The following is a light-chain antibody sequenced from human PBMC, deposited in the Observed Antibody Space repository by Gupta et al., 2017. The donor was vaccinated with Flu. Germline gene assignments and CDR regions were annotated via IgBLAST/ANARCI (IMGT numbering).Light chain of an antibody. J-gene: IGKJ5*01. V-gene: IGKV3-11*01. CDR2: DAS. CDR1: QSVGTF. CDR3: QHRCKCPLN. Sequence: PGERATLSCRASQSVGTFLGWYQQKPGQAPRLLIYDASNRATGIPARFSASGSGTDFTLTVTSREPEDFAVYYCQHRCKCPLNFGQGTRLEIK.